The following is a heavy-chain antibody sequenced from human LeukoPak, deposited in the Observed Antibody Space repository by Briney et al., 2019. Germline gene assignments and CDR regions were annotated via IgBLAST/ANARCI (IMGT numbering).Heavy chain of an antibody. D-gene: IGHD5-18*01. CDR1: GFTFSSYS. CDR3: ARDKLGAMVPLFDY. Sequence: KAGGSLSLSCAASGFTFSSYSMNWVRQAPGKGLEWVSSISSSSSYIYYADSVKGRFTISSDNAKNSLYLQMNSLRAEDTAVYYCARDKLGAMVPLFDYWGQGTLVTVSS. V-gene: IGHV3-21*01. CDR2: ISSSSSYI. J-gene: IGHJ4*02.